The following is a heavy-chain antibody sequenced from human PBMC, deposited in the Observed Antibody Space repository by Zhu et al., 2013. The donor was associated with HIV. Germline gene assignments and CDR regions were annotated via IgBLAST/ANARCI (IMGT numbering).Heavy chain of an antibody. D-gene: IGHD2-15*01. J-gene: IGHJ6*02. V-gene: IGHV1-69*06. Sequence: QVQLVQSGAEVKKPGSSVKVSCKASGGTFSTYGISWVRQAPAQGPEWMGVIIPIFATTDYAQKFQGRVTITADKSTSTAYMRLSSLRYEDTAVYCCALSLCSGGSCYSPGKNGMDVWGQGTTVTVSS. CDR3: ALSLCSGGSCYSPGKNGMDV. CDR1: GGTFSTYG. CDR2: IIPIFATT.